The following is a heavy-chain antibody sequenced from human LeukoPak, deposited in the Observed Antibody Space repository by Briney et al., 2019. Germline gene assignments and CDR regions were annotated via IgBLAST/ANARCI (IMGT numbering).Heavy chain of an antibody. J-gene: IGHJ4*02. CDR3: AKEYSGSYSGDY. CDR2: ISGSGGST. CDR1: GFTFSSYA. V-gene: IGHV3-23*01. D-gene: IGHD1-26*01. Sequence: LSCAXXGFTFSSYAXSWVRQAPGKGLEWVSAISGSGGSTYYADYVKGRFTISRDNSKNTVYLQMNSLRAEDTAVYYCAKEYSGSYSGDYWGQGTLVTVSS.